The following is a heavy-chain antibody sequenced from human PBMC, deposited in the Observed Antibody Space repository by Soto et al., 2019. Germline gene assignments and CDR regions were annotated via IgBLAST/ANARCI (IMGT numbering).Heavy chain of an antibody. CDR2: ISGSGGST. D-gene: IGHD2-8*01. Sequence: PGGALRLSCAASTFTFSSYAMSWVRQAPGKGLEWVSAISGSGGSTYYADSVKGRFTISRDNSKNTLYLQMNSLRAEDTAVYYCAKDSSSIVLMVYAISRFDYWGQGTLVTVSS. V-gene: IGHV3-23*01. CDR1: TFTFSSYA. CDR3: AKDSSSIVLMVYAISRFDY. J-gene: IGHJ4*02.